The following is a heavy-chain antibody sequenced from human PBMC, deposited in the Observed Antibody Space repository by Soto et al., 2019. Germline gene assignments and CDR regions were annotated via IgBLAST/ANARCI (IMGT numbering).Heavy chain of an antibody. J-gene: IGHJ5*02. CDR2: ISSNSSYI. D-gene: IGHD6-13*01. V-gene: IGHV3-21*01. Sequence: GGSLRLSCAASGFTFSSYGMHGVRQAPGKGLEWVSSISSNSSYIYYADSVKGRFTISRDNAKNSLYLQMNSLRAEDTAVYYCARELPYSSSWYPDNWFDPWGQGTLVTVS. CDR1: GFTFSSYG. CDR3: ARELPYSSSWYPDNWFDP.